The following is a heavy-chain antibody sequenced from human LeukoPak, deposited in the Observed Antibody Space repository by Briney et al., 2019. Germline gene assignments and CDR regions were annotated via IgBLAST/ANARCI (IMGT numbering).Heavy chain of an antibody. CDR1: GDSVSVKSAA. V-gene: IGHV6-1*01. Sequence: PQTLSLTCALSGDSVSVKSAAWNCIRHSPSRCLEWLVRTYFRSKWNSDYAVSGKSRITINPDTSKNQFSLQLKSVTPEDTAVYYCTRSRADLDYWGQGTLVIVSS. CDR2: TYFRSKWNS. J-gene: IGHJ4*02. D-gene: IGHD3/OR15-3a*01. CDR3: TRSRADLDY.